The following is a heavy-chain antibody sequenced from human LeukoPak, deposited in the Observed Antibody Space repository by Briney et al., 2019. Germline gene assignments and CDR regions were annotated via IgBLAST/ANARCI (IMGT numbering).Heavy chain of an antibody. J-gene: IGHJ3*02. CDR3: AILPYYDILTGYDAFDI. CDR2: ISSSSSTI. Sequence: GGSLRLSCAASGVTFSSYSMNWVVQAPGKGLEWGSYISSSSSTIYYADSVKGRFTISRDNAKNSLYLQMNSLRDEDTAVYYCAILPYYDILTGYDAFDIWGQGTMVTVSS. CDR1: GVTFSSYS. V-gene: IGHV3-48*02. D-gene: IGHD3-9*01.